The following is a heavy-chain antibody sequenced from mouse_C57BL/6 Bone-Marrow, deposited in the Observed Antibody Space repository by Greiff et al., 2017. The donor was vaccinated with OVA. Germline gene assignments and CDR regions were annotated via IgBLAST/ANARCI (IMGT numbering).Heavy chain of an antibody. V-gene: IGHV1-72*01. CDR1: GYTFTSYW. CDR3: GRDYGSRYIDV. CDR2: IDPNSGGT. D-gene: IGHD1-1*01. Sequence: QVQLQQPGAELVKPGASVKLSCKASGYTFTSYWMHWVKQRPGRGLEGIGRIDPNSGGTKYNEKFKSKATLTVDKPSSPTYMQHSSLTSEDTAVNKSGRDYGSRYIDVWGTGTTVTVSS. J-gene: IGHJ1*03.